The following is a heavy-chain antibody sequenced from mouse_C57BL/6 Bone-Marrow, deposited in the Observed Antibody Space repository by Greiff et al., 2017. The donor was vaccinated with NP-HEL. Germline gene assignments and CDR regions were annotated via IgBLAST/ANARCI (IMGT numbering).Heavy chain of an antibody. D-gene: IGHD1-1*01. J-gene: IGHJ2*01. CDR2: IYPGSGST. V-gene: IGHV1-55*01. CDR1: GYTFTSYW. CDR3: ARRDYGSSWRDY. Sequence: QVQLQQSGAELVKPGASVKMSCKASGYTFTSYWITWVKQRPGQGLEWIGDIYPGSGSTNYNEKFKSKATLTVDTSSSTAYMQLSSLTSEDSAVYYCARRDYGSSWRDYWGQGTTLTVSS.